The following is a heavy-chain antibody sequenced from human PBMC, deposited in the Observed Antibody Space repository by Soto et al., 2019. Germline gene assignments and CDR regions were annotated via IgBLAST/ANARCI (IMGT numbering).Heavy chain of an antibody. CDR1: GFTFSTAW. J-gene: IGHJ6*02. CDR2: IKSKTDGGTT. D-gene: IGHD2-2*01. CDR3: TTYIVVVPAAPGSYYYYGMDV. V-gene: IGHV3-15*07. Sequence: GGSLSLSCAASGFTFSTAWMNWVRQAPGKGLKWVGRIKSKTDGGTTDYAAPVKGRFTISRDDSKNTLYLQMNSLKTEDTAVYYCTTYIVVVPAAPGSYYYYGMDVWGQGTTVTVSS.